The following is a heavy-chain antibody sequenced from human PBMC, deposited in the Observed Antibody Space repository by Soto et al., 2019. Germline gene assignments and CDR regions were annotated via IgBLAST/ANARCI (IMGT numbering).Heavy chain of an antibody. Sequence: GSLRLSCAISGFSVSSNYLSWVRQAPGKGLEWVSVHYSGGSTYYADSVQGRFTISRDKSNNTLYLQMRRVRAEDTAVYFCARHRHPRGTVGATSPLDPWGQGTQVTVSS. CDR1: GFSVSSNY. CDR3: ARHRHPRGTVGATSPLDP. J-gene: IGHJ5*02. CDR2: HYSGGST. V-gene: IGHV3-53*01. D-gene: IGHD1-26*01.